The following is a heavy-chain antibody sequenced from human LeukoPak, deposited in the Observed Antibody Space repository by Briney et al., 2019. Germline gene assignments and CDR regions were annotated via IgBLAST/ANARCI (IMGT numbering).Heavy chain of an antibody. CDR3: ARSTVVTGRYYYYYMDV. CDR1: GFTVSSNY. Sequence: PGGSLRLSCAASGFTVSSNYMSWVRQAPGKGLEWVSVIYSGGSTYYADSVKGRFTISRDNSKNTLYLQMNSLRAEDTAVYYCARSTVVTGRYYYYYMDVWGTGTTVTVS. V-gene: IGHV3-53*01. J-gene: IGHJ6*03. D-gene: IGHD4-23*01. CDR2: IYSGGST.